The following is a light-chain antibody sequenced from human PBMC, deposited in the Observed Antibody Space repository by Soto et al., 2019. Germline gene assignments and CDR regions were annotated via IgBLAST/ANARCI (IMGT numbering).Light chain of an antibody. J-gene: IGKJ1*01. Sequence: IVLTQSPASLSLSPGERATVSCRASQSVSSNLAWYQQKPGQAPRLLIYGASTRATGIPARFSGSGSGTEFTLTISSLQSEDFAVYYCQQYNNWWTFGQGTKVDIK. CDR1: QSVSSN. CDR2: GAS. V-gene: IGKV3-15*01. CDR3: QQYNNWWT.